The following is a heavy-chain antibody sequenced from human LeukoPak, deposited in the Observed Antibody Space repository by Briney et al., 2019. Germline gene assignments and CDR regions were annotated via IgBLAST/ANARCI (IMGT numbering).Heavy chain of an antibody. Sequence: ASVKVSCKASGGTFSSYAISWVRQAPGQGLEWMGGIIPIFGTANYAQKFQGRVTITADESTSTAYMELSSLRSEDTAVYYCARDPYGDYVTGYIQHWGQGTLVTVSS. J-gene: IGHJ1*01. CDR1: GGTFSSYA. CDR3: ARDPYGDYVTGYIQH. V-gene: IGHV1-69*01. CDR2: IIPIFGTA. D-gene: IGHD4-17*01.